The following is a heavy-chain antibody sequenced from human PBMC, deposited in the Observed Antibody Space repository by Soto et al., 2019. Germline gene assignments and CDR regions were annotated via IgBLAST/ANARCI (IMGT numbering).Heavy chain of an antibody. Sequence: SETLSLTCIFSGGSINSSYYWGWLRQPPGKAPEWIGSIYYSGTTYYNPSLKSRVTISVDSSRNQFSLKMTYVTAPDTAVYYCSRFSARPPFEYWGQGLLVTVSS. CDR3: SRFSARPPFEY. CDR2: IYYSGTT. D-gene: IGHD6-6*01. J-gene: IGHJ4*02. V-gene: IGHV4-39*01. CDR1: GGSINSSYY.